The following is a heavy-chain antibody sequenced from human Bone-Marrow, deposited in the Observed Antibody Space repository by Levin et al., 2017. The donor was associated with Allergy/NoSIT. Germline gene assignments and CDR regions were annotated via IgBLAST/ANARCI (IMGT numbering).Heavy chain of an antibody. Sequence: GGSLGLSCKGSGYSFTSYWISWVRQMPGKGLEWMGRIDPSDAYTNYSPAFQGHVTISADTSINTAYLQWSSLKSSDTAMYYCARRLSSGWYSVDYWGQGTLVTVSS. CDR2: IDPSDAYT. CDR3: ARRLSSGWYSVDY. D-gene: IGHD6-19*01. J-gene: IGHJ4*02. CDR1: GYSFTSYW. V-gene: IGHV5-10-1*01.